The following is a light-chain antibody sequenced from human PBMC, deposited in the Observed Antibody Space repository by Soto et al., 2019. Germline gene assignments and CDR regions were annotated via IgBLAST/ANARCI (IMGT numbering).Light chain of an antibody. Sequence: DIQLTQSPSAVSASVGDRVTITCRATHDVSSWVAWYQQKAGAAPKLLINGASTLQSGVPSRFSGSGSGTDFTLTIANLVPDDFATYFCQQAGSFPSFGQGTRLEIK. CDR2: GAS. CDR3: QQAGSFPS. V-gene: IGKV1-12*02. CDR1: HDVSSW. J-gene: IGKJ5*01.